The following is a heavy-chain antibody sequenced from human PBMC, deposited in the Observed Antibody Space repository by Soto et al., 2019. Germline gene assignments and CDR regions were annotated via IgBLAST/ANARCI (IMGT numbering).Heavy chain of an antibody. D-gene: IGHD3-3*01. CDR3: ASHENDFGYYMDV. V-gene: IGHV4-31*03. Sequence: SETLSLTCTVSGGSISSGCYYWSWIRQHPGKGLEWIGYIYYSGSTYYNPSLKSRVTISVDTSKNQFSLKLSSVTAADTAVYYCASHENDFGYYMDVWGKGTTVTVSS. CDR1: GGSISSGCYY. CDR2: IYYSGST. J-gene: IGHJ6*03.